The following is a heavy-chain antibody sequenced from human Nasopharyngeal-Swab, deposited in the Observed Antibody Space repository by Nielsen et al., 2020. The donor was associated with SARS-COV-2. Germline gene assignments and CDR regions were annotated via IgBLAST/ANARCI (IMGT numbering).Heavy chain of an antibody. J-gene: IGHJ5*02. V-gene: IGHV5-51*01. CDR3: ARHGLKGNWFDP. D-gene: IGHD3-22*01. CDR2: IYPGDSDT. Sequence: VRQMPGKGLEWMGIIYPGDSDTRYSPSFQGQVTISADKSISTAYLQWSSLKASDTAMYYCARHGLKGNWFDPWGQGTLVTASS.